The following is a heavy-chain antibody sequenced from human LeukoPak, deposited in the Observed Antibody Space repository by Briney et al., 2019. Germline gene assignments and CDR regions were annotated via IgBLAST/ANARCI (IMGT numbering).Heavy chain of an antibody. D-gene: IGHD3-10*01. CDR1: GYTFTSYY. J-gene: IGHJ4*02. Sequence: GASVKVSCKASGYTFTSYYMHWVRQAPGQGLEWMGTINPSGGSTSYAQKFQGRVTMTRDMSTSTVYMELSSLRSEDTAVYYCARVGRITMVRGAFDYWGQGTLVTVSS. V-gene: IGHV1-46*01. CDR3: ARVGRITMVRGAFDY. CDR2: INPSGGST.